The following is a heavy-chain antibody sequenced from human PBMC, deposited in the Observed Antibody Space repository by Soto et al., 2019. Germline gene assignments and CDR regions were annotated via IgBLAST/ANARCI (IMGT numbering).Heavy chain of an antibody. V-gene: IGHV1-69*02. J-gene: IGHJ6*02. D-gene: IGHD3-10*01. Sequence: ASVKVSCKASGGTFSSYTISWVRQAPGQGLEWMGRIIPILGIANYAQKFQGRVTITADKSTSTAYMELSSLRSEDTAVYYCARVFNGSGSSKREGTSPYYYYGMDVWGQGTTVTVSS. CDR1: GGTFSSYT. CDR2: IIPILGIA. CDR3: ARVFNGSGSSKREGTSPYYYYGMDV.